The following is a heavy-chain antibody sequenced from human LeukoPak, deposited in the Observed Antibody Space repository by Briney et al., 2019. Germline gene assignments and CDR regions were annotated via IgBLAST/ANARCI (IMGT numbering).Heavy chain of an antibody. Sequence: GGSLRLSCAASGFTFSSYWMSWVRQAPGKGLEWVANIKEDGSEKDYVDSVKGRFTISRDNAKNSLYLQMNSLRAEDTAVYYCAREEQQLALHYFDYWGQGTLVTVSS. D-gene: IGHD6-13*01. J-gene: IGHJ4*02. V-gene: IGHV3-7*01. CDR2: IKEDGSEK. CDR1: GFTFSSYW. CDR3: AREEQQLALHYFDY.